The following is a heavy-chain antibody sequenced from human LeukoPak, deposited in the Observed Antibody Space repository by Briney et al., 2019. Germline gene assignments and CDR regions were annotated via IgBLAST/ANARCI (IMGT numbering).Heavy chain of an antibody. CDR3: ASSRGRAAAGNFDY. J-gene: IGHJ4*02. D-gene: IGHD6-13*01. V-gene: IGHV1-2*02. CDR2: INPNSGGT. Sequence: ASVKVSCKASGYTFTGYYMHWVRQAPGQGLEWMGWINPNSGGTNYAQKFQGRVTMTRDTSISTAYMELRRLRSDDTDVYYCASSRGRAAAGNFDYWGQGTLVTVSS. CDR1: GYTFTGYY.